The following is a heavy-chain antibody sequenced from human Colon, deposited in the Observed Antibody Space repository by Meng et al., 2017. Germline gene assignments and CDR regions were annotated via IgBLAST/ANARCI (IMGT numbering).Heavy chain of an antibody. CDR2: IYYSGTT. J-gene: IGHJ4*02. V-gene: IGHV4-61*01. CDR3: ARDRVPGKY. Sequence: QVQLDAAGPGLGRPSETLSLTCTVSGGSVSSGTYYWSWIRQPPGKGLEWIGCIYYSGTTNYNPSLKSRVTISVDTSKNQFSLKLSSVTPADTAVYFCARDRVPGKYWGQGTLVTVSS. CDR1: GGSVSSGTYY. D-gene: IGHD1-14*01.